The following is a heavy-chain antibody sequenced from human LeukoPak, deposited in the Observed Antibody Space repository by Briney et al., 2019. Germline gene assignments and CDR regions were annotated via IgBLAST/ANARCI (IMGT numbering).Heavy chain of an antibody. CDR3: ARGGPGIEAVDAFDI. V-gene: IGHV1-69*06. J-gene: IGHJ3*02. D-gene: IGHD6-13*01. CDR1: GGTFSSYA. CDR2: IIPIFGTA. Sequence: SVKVSCKASGGTFSSYAISWVRQAPGQGLEWMGGIIPIFGTANYAQKFQGRVTITADKSTSTAYMELSSLRSEDTAVYYCARGGPGIEAVDAFDIWGQGTMVTVSS.